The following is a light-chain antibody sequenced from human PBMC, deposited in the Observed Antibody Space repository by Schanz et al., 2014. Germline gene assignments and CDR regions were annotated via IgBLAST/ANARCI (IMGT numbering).Light chain of an antibody. CDR1: QSLLYSSNNKNY. V-gene: IGKV4-1*01. Sequence: IVMTQSPASLAVSLGERATINCKPSQSLLYSSNNKNYLAWYQQKPGQPPKLLIYWASTRESGVPDRFSGGGSGTDFTLTISSLEPEDFAVYYCQQRSNWPPRYTFGQGTKLEIK. CDR3: QQRSNWPPRYT. J-gene: IGKJ2*01. CDR2: WAS.